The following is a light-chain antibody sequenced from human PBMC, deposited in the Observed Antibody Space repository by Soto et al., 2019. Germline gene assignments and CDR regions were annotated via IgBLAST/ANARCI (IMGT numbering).Light chain of an antibody. CDR1: QSVSSY. V-gene: IGKV3-11*01. J-gene: IGKJ3*01. CDR2: DAS. CDR3: QQRSHWPPS. Sequence: ENVLTQSPATLSLSPGESATLSCRASQSVSSYLAWYQQKPGQDPRLLIYDASNRATGIPARFSGSGSGTDFTLTISSLEPEDFAVYYCQQRSHWPPSFGPGTKVDIK.